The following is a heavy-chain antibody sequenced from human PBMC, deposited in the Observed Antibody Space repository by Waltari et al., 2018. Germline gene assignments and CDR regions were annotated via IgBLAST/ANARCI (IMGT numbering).Heavy chain of an antibody. D-gene: IGHD3-16*01. CDR2: ISSSSSTI. J-gene: IGHJ4*02. CDR1: GFTFSSYS. CDR3: ARDSRGGFFDY. Sequence: VESGGGLVQPGGSLRLSCAASGFTFSSYSMNWVRQAPGKGLEWVSYISSSSSTIYYADSVKGRFTISRDNAKNSLYLQMNSLRAEDTAVYYCARDSRGGFFDYWGQGTLVTVSS. V-gene: IGHV3-48*01.